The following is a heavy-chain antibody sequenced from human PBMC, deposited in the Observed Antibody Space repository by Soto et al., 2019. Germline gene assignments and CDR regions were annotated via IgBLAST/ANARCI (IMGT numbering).Heavy chain of an antibody. CDR2: INSDGRST. Sequence: EVHLVESGGGLVQPGGSLRLSCAASGFSFSGYWMHWVRQAPGKGLVWVSRINSDGRSTSYADSVKGRFTISRDDVKNTLYLEMNRLRAEDTAVYYCARDPDWGGYSWFDPWGQGTLVTVSS. V-gene: IGHV3-74*01. D-gene: IGHD7-27*01. CDR1: GFSFSGYW. J-gene: IGHJ5*02. CDR3: ARDPDWGGYSWFDP.